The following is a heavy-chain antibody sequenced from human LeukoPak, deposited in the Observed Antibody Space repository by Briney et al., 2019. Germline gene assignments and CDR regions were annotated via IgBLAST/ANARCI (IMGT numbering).Heavy chain of an antibody. CDR1: GFTFSSYW. J-gene: IGHJ5*02. CDR3: ARDHIMGYDFWSGYYP. D-gene: IGHD3-3*01. CDR2: IKQDGREK. Sequence: GGSLRLSCAASGFTFSSYWMSWVRQAPGKGLEWVANIKQDGREKYYVASVKGRFTISRDNAKNSLYLQMNSLRAEDTAVYYCARDHIMGYDFWSGYYPWGQGTLVTVSS. V-gene: IGHV3-7*01.